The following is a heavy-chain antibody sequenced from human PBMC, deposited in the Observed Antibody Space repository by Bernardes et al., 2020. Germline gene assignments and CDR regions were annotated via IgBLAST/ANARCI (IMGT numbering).Heavy chain of an antibody. V-gene: IGHV4-39*01. CDR1: GGSIRSSSYY. CDR3: ARHPTTYYGDYVQGDWYFDL. Sequence: SETLSLTCTVSGGSIRSSSYYWGWIRQPPGKGLEWIGSIYYSRSTYYNPSLKSRVTISVDTSKNQFSLKLSSVTAADTAVYYCARHPTTYYGDYVQGDWYFDLWGRGTLVTGSS. J-gene: IGHJ2*01. D-gene: IGHD4-17*01. CDR2: IYYSRST.